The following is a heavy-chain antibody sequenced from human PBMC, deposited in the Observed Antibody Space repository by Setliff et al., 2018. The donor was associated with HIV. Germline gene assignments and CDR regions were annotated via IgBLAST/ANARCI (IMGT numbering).Heavy chain of an antibody. D-gene: IGHD3-9*01. CDR3: ALKGAYDILTGFPN. CDR1: GGTFKTYA. J-gene: IGHJ4*02. CDR2: IIPIFATT. Sequence: SVKVSCKASGGTFKTYAISWVRQAPGQGLEWMGGIIPIFATTDYAQKFQGRVTIIADESTSTAYMELSSLRSEDTAVYYCALKGAYDILTGFPNWGRGTLVTVSS. V-gene: IGHV1-69*13.